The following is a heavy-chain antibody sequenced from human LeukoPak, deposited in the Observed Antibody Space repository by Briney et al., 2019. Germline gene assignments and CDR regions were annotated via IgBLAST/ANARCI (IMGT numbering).Heavy chain of an antibody. V-gene: IGHV1-2*02. CDR2: INPNSGGT. CDR3: AISRSSIGTSSYFHH. CDR1: GYTFTGYY. Sequence: ASVKVSCKASGYTFTGYYMHWVRQAPGQGLEWMGWINPNSGGTNYAQKFQGRVTMTRDTSIDTAFMDLRWLTSDDTAVYYCAISRSSIGTSSYFHHWGQGTLVTVSS. D-gene: IGHD1-7*01. J-gene: IGHJ1*01.